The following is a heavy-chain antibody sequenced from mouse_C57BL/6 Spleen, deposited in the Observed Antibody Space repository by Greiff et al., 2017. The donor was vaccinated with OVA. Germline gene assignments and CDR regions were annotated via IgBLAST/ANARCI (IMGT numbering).Heavy chain of an antibody. CDR1: GYTFTSYW. CDR3: TRGGNYYGSSYNYAMDY. D-gene: IGHD1-1*01. CDR2: IYPGNSDT. J-gene: IGHJ4*01. Sequence: VQLKESGTVLARPGASVKMSCKTSGYTFTSYWMHWVKQRPGQGLEWLGAIYPGNSDTSYNQKFKGKAKLTAVTSASTAYMELSSLTNEDSAVYYCTRGGNYYGSSYNYAMDYWGQGTSVTVSS. V-gene: IGHV1-5*01.